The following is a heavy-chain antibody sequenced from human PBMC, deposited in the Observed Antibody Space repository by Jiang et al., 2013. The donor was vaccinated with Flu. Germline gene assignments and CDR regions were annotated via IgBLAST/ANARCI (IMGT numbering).Heavy chain of an antibody. CDR2: ISGSGGST. D-gene: IGHD3-22*01. CDR3: AKDTVPNYYDSIQRNAFDI. J-gene: IGHJ3*02. Sequence: VQLVESGGGLVQPGGSLRLSCAASGFTFSSYAMSWVRQAPGKGLEWVSAISGSGGSTYYADSVKGRFTISRDNSKNTLYLQMNSLRAEDTVVYYCAKDTVPNYYDSIQRNAFDIWGQGTMVTVSS. V-gene: IGHV3-23*04. CDR1: GFTFSSYA.